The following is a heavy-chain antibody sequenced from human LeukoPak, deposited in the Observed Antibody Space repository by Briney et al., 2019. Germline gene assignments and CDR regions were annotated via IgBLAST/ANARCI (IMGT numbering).Heavy chain of an antibody. CDR3: ARDDCGGDCYLDY. D-gene: IGHD2-21*02. CDR2: ISAYNGNT. Sequence: VASVKVSCKASGYTFTSYGISWVRQAPGQGLEWMGWISAYNGNTNYAQKLQGRVTMTTDTSTSTAYMEPRSLRSDDTAVYYCARDDCGGDCYLDYWDQGTLVTVSS. V-gene: IGHV1-18*01. J-gene: IGHJ4*02. CDR1: GYTFTSYG.